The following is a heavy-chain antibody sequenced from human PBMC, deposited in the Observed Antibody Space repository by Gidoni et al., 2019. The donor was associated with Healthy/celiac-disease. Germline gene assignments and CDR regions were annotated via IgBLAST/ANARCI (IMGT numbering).Heavy chain of an antibody. CDR2: IDWDDDK. CDR3: ARMKAAGTYYFDY. CDR1: GFSLSTSGMC. Sequence: QVTLRDSGPALVKPTQTLTLTFTFPGFSLSTSGMCVSLIRQPPGKALEWLALIDWDDDKYYSTSLKTRLTISKDTSKNPVVLKMTNMDPVDTATYYCARMKAAGTYYFDYWGQGTLVTVSS. J-gene: IGHJ4*02. D-gene: IGHD6-13*01. V-gene: IGHV2-70*01.